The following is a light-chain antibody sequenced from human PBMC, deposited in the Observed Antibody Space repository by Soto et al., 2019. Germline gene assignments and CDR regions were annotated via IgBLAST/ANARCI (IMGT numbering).Light chain of an antibody. CDR2: DAS. Sequence: TQRLSTWSASIEEGVTNTCRVSQSISVWLAWYQQKPGKAPKVLIWDASSLQRGVPSRFSGSGSGTEFTLTISSLQPDDFATYYCQQYNNYATWTLGQGPKVDI. V-gene: IGKV1-5*01. J-gene: IGKJ1*01. CDR1: QSISVW. CDR3: QQYNNYATWT.